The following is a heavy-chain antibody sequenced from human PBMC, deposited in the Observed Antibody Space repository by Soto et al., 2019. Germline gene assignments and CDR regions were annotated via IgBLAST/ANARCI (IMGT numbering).Heavy chain of an antibody. D-gene: IGHD6-19*01. CDR3: ARHWWSSGSYLGFDS. CDR1: GASIAGYY. J-gene: IGHJ4*02. CDR2: VYSSGST. V-gene: IGHV4-59*08. Sequence: QVQLQESGPGLLKPSETLSLTCTISGASIAGYYWSWIRQSPGKGLEWIGYVYSSGSTNYNPSLQSRVAMSIDTSKRQSSLKLTSVTAADTALYYCARHWWSSGSYLGFDSWGQGTLVTVSS.